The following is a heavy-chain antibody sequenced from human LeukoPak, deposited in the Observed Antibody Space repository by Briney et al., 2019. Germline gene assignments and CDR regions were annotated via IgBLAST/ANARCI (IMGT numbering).Heavy chain of an antibody. V-gene: IGHV3-30*03. CDR2: ISYDGSNK. Sequence: GGSLRLSCAASGFTFSSYGMHWVRQAPGKGLEWVAVISYDGSNKYYADSVKGRFTISRDNSKNTLYLQMNSLRAEDTAVYYCAAEVATIDYWGQGTLVTVSS. CDR3: AAEVATIDY. CDR1: GFTFSSYG. D-gene: IGHD5-12*01. J-gene: IGHJ4*02.